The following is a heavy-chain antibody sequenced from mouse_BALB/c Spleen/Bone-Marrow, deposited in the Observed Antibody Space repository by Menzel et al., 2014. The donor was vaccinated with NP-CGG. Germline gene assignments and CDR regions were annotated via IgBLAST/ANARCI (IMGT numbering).Heavy chain of an antibody. Sequence: LVESGPELVKPGASVRISCKASDYTFTSYYIHWVKQRPGQGLEWIGWIYPGNVNTKYNEKFKGRATLTADESSSTAYLQLSSLTSEDSAVYFYASGDYWGQGTTLTVSS. CDR2: IYPGNVNT. CDR1: DYTFTSYY. J-gene: IGHJ2*01. CDR3: ASGDY. V-gene: IGHV1S56*01.